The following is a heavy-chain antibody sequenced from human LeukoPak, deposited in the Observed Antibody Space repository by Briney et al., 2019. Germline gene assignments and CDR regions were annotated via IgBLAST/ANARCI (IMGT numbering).Heavy chain of an antibody. CDR1: GGSISSYY. CDR2: IYYSGST. CDR3: AGGFDWGSNDY. J-gene: IGHJ4*02. V-gene: IGHV4-59*01. Sequence: KPSETLSLTCTVSGGSISSYYWSWIRQPPGKGLEWIGYIYYSGSTNYNPSLKSRVTISVDTSKNQFSLKLSSVTAADTAVYYCAGGFDWGSNDYWGQGTLVTVSS. D-gene: IGHD3-16*01.